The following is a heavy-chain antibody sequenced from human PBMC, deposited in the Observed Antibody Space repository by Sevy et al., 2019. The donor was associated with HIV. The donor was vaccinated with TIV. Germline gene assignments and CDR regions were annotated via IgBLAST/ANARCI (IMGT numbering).Heavy chain of an antibody. J-gene: IGHJ4*02. D-gene: IGHD6-13*01. V-gene: IGHV3-72*01. CDR2: TRNRANGYTT. Sequence: GGSLRLSCAASGFILSDHYMDWVRQVPGKGLEWVGRTRNRANGYTTEYAASVKGRFTISTDDSKNTLYLQMNSLKSEDTAVYYCTRDVSAALDYWGQGTLVTVSS. CDR3: TRDVSAALDY. CDR1: GFILSDHY.